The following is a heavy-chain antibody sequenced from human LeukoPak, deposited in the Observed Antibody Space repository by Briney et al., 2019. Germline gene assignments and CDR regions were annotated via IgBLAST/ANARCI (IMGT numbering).Heavy chain of an antibody. CDR3: ARDPYDSSWGLCYFDY. CDR2: FDPEDGET. J-gene: IGHJ4*02. Sequence: GASVKVSCKVSGYTLTELSMHWVRQAPGKGLEWMGGFDPEDGETIYAQKFQGRVTMTEDTSTDTAYMELSSLRAEDTAVYYCARDPYDSSWGLCYFDYWGQGNLVTVSS. V-gene: IGHV1-24*01. CDR1: GYTLTELS. D-gene: IGHD3-22*01.